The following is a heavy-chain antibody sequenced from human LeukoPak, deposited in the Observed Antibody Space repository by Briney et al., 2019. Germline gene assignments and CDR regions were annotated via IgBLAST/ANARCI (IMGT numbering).Heavy chain of an antibody. V-gene: IGHV1-69*05. J-gene: IGHJ5*02. CDR2: IIPIFGTA. CDR3: ARDPRSYGDSYNWFDP. D-gene: IGHD4-17*01. Sequence: SVKVSCKASGGTFSSYAISWVRQAPGQGLEWMGRIIPIFGTANYAQKFQGRVTITTDESTSTAYMELSSLRSEDTAVYYCARDPRSYGDSYNWFDPWGQGTLVTVSS. CDR1: GGTFSSYA.